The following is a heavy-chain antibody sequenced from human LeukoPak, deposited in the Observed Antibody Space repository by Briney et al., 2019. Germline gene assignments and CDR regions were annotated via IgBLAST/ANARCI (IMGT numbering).Heavy chain of an antibody. CDR2: IYYSGST. Sequence: GSLRLSCAASGFTFSSYSMNWVRQPPGKGLEWIGSIYYSGSTYYNPSLKSRVTISVDTSKNQFSLKLSSVTAADTAVYYCARDVGYNPPDKYWYFDLWGRGTLVTVSS. CDR3: ARDVGYNPPDKYWYFDL. D-gene: IGHD5-24*01. J-gene: IGHJ2*01. V-gene: IGHV4-39*07. CDR1: GFTFSSYS.